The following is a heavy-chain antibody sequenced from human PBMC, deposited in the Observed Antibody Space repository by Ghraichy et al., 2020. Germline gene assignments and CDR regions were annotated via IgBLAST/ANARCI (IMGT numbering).Heavy chain of an antibody. CDR3: ARQPGQGESRIDY. D-gene: IGHD3-10*01. Sequence: SQTLSLTCTVSGGSISSSSYYWGWIRQPPGKGLEWIGSIYYSGSTYYNPSLKSRVTISVDTSKNQFSLKLSSVTAADTAVYYCARQPGQGESRIDYWGQGTLVTVSS. CDR2: IYYSGST. V-gene: IGHV4-39*01. J-gene: IGHJ4*02. CDR1: GGSISSSSYY.